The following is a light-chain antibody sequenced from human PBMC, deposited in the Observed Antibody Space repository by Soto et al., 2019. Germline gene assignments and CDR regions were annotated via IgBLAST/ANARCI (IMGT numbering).Light chain of an antibody. CDR3: QHSYSSPPWT. V-gene: IGKV1-39*01. J-gene: IGKJ1*01. Sequence: DIQMTQSPASLSASVGDRVTISCRASQTISTFLNWYQQKPGTAPRLLIYRASSVQSGVPPRFSGRGSGRDFTLTISSRRPEDIATYFCQHSYSSPPWTFGQGTKVEV. CDR2: RAS. CDR1: QTISTF.